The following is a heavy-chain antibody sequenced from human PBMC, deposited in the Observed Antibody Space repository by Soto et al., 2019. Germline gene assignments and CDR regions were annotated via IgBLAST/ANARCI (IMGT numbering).Heavy chain of an antibody. V-gene: IGHV3-15*01. CDR2: ISSKVAGGTT. D-gene: IGHD2-15*01. Sequence: GGSLRLSCAASGFTFSSGWVSWVRHAPGKGLEWVGRISSKVAGGTTDYSAPVQGRFTMSRDDSKNTVHLQMSSLKTEDTAVYYCTTDSTQTFCDGGPCYSVLTKIHDSWGQGTLVTVSS. CDR3: TTDSTQTFCDGGPCYSVLTKIHDS. CDR1: GFTFSSGW. J-gene: IGHJ4*02.